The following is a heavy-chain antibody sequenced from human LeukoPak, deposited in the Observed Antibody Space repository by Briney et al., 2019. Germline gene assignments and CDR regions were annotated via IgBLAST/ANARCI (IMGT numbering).Heavy chain of an antibody. CDR2: IKQDGSEK. D-gene: IGHD3-3*01. V-gene: IGHV3-7*01. J-gene: IGHJ4*02. Sequence: GGSLRLSCAASGFTFSSYWMSWVRQAPGKGLEWVANIKQDGSEKYYVDSVKGRFTISRDNAKNSLYLQMNSLRAEDTAAYYCASGTNYDFWSGYQYYFDYWGQGTLVTVSS. CDR1: GFTFSSYW. CDR3: ASGTNYDFWSGYQYYFDY.